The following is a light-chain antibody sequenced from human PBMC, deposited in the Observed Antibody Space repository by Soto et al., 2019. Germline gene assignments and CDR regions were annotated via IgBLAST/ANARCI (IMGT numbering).Light chain of an antibody. Sequence: QSALTQPASVSGSPGQSITLSCTGISSDVGGYNYVSWYQQHPDKAPRLMIYDVSNRRSGVSNRFSGSKSGNTASLTISGLQAEDEADYYCYSYTSRSTVLFGGGTKLTVL. V-gene: IGLV2-14*01. CDR1: SSDVGGYNY. J-gene: IGLJ2*01. CDR3: YSYTSRSTVL. CDR2: DVS.